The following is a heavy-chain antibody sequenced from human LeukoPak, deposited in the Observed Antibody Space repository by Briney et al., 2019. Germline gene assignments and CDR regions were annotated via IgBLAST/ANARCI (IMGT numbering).Heavy chain of an antibody. CDR3: ARRFIAAAGKYYFDY. CDR2: INPNSGGT. V-gene: IGHV1-2*06. CDR1: GYTFTGYY. J-gene: IGHJ4*02. D-gene: IGHD6-13*01. Sequence: ASVKVSCTASGYTFTGYYMHWVRQAPGQGLEWMGRINPNSGGTNYAQKFQGRVTMTRDTSISTDYMELSRLRSDDTAVYYCARRFIAAAGKYYFDYWGQGTLVTVSS.